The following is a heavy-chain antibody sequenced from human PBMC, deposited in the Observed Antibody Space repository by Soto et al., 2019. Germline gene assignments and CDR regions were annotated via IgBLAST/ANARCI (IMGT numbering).Heavy chain of an antibody. CDR3: ARVPRFAFDI. Sequence: GGSLRLSCAASGFTFSSYAMSWVRQAPGKGLEWVSAISSGGGSTYYADSVKGRFTISRDNAKNTLYLQMNSLRAEDTAVYYCARVPRFAFDIWGQGTMVTVSS. V-gene: IGHV3-23*01. J-gene: IGHJ3*02. CDR2: ISSGGGST. CDR1: GFTFSSYA.